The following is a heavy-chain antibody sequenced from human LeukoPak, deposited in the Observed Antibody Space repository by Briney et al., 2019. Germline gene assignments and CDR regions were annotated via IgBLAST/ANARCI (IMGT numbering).Heavy chain of an antibody. CDR1: GYTFTGYY. CDR3: ARGAGPGLGIVVVPAASWFDP. J-gene: IGHJ5*02. D-gene: IGHD2-2*03. CDR2: INPNSGGT. V-gene: IGHV1-2*02. Sequence: GPSVKVSCKASGYTFTGYYMHWVPDAPGQGLEWMGWINPNSGGTNYAQKCQGRVTMARYTCISTAYMEQSRLRSDDTAVYSCARGAGPGLGIVVVPAASWFDPWGQGTLVTVSS.